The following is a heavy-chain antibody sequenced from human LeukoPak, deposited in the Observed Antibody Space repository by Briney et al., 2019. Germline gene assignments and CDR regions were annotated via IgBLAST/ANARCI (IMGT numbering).Heavy chain of an antibody. CDR2: IKQDGSEK. CDR3: ARDGTYTDYDPDFDI. Sequence: PGGSLRLSCAASGFTFSSYEMSWVRQAPGKGLEWVANIKQDGSEKYYVDSVKGRFTISRDNAKNSLYLQMNSLRAEDTAVFYCARDGTYTDYDPDFDIWGQGTLVTVSS. J-gene: IGHJ4*02. CDR1: GFTFSSYE. V-gene: IGHV3-7*04. D-gene: IGHD5-12*01.